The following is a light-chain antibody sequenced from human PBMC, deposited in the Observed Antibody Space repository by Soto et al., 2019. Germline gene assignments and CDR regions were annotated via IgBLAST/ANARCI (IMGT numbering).Light chain of an antibody. Sequence: VITQSPYPWSLFPVERVTLCSRASQSVSSNVVWYQQKPGQAPRLLIYGASTRATGIPARFSGSGSGTELTLTINCLQSEDFAVYFCQQDNNWPRRFGEGTKVDIK. CDR3: QQDNNWPRR. CDR2: GAS. J-gene: IGKJ1*01. V-gene: IGKV3-15*01. CDR1: QSVSSN.